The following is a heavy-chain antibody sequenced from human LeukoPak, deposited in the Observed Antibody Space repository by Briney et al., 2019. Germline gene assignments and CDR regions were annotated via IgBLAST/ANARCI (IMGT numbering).Heavy chain of an antibody. J-gene: IGHJ6*03. Sequence: PSETLSLTCTVSGGSISSYYWSWIRQPPGKGLEWIGNIYYSGSTNYNPSLKSRVTISVDTSKNQFSLKLSSVTAADTAVYYCARRFGELLYRGYYYYYMDVWGKGTTVTVSS. CDR2: IYYSGST. D-gene: IGHD3-10*01. CDR1: GGSISSYY. V-gene: IGHV4-59*01. CDR3: ARRFGELLYRGYYYYYMDV.